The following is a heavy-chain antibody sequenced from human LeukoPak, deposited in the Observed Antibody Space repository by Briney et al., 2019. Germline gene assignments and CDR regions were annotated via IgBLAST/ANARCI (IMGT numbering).Heavy chain of an antibody. CDR2: INPNSGGT. V-gene: IGHV1-2*02. CDR1: GYAFTSYG. CDR3: ARDRTGELDY. D-gene: IGHD7-27*01. Sequence: ASVKVSCKASGYAFTSYGISWVRQAPGQGLEWMGWINPNSGGTNYAQKFQGRVTMTRDTSISTAYMELSRLRSDDTAVYYCARDRTGELDYWGQGTLVTVSS. J-gene: IGHJ4*02.